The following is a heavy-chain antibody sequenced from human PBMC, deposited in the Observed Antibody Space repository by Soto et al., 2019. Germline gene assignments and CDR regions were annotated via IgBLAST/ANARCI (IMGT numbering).Heavy chain of an antibody. CDR1: GGSISSGGYY. CDR3: ARDRPYGDSH. J-gene: IGHJ4*02. D-gene: IGHD7-27*01. Sequence: PSETLSLTCTVSGGSISSGGYYWSWIRQHPGKGLEWIGYIYYSGSTYYNPSLKSRVTISVDTSKNRFSLKLSSVTAADTAVYYCARDRPYGDSHWGQGTLVTVSS. V-gene: IGHV4-31*03. CDR2: IYYSGST.